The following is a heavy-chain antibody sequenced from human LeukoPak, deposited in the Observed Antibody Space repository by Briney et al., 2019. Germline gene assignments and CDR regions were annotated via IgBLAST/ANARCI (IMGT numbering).Heavy chain of an antibody. J-gene: IGHJ4*02. CDR1: GFTFSSYA. Sequence: GGSLRLSCEASGFTFSSYAMSWVRQAPGKGLEWVSTITRGGGSTYYADSVKGRFTISRGNSKNTLYLQMNSLRAEDTAVFYCTRDHPDGRGTDCLLFDYWGQGTLVAVSS. V-gene: IGHV3-23*01. CDR2: ITRGGGST. D-gene: IGHD2-21*02. CDR3: TRDHPDGRGTDCLLFDY.